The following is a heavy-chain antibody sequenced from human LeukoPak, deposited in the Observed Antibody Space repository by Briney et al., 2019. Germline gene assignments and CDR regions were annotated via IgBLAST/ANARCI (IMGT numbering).Heavy chain of an antibody. CDR2: IERDGSDI. Sequence: GGSLRLSCAASGFTFDSYWMSWVRQAPGKGLEWVANIERDGSDIHYADSVKGRFTISRDNAKNSVYLQMNSLRAEDTAVYLCATNSAYRLDYWGQGTLVTVSS. J-gene: IGHJ4*02. CDR1: GFTFDSYW. D-gene: IGHD3-22*01. CDR3: ATNSAYRLDY. V-gene: IGHV3-7*01.